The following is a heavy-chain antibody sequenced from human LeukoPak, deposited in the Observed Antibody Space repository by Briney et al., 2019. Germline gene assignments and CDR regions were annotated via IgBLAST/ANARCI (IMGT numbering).Heavy chain of an antibody. Sequence: GGSLRLSCAASGFTFGSYSMNWVRQAPGKGLEWVSSISSSSGYIYYADSVKGRFTISRDNAKNSLYLQMNSLRAEDTAVYYCARTAVYGPIDYWGQGTLVTVSS. CDR3: ARTAVYGPIDY. D-gene: IGHD5/OR15-5a*01. CDR2: ISSSSGYI. CDR1: GFTFGSYS. V-gene: IGHV3-21*01. J-gene: IGHJ4*02.